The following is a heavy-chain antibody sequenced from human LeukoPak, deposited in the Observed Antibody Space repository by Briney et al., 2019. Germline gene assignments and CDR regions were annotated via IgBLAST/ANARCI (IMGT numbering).Heavy chain of an antibody. J-gene: IGHJ4*02. CDR1: GFILSTSE. D-gene: IGHD6-19*01. CDR2: IASDGTI. V-gene: IGHV3-69-1*01. CDR3: ARGRSGWYHNFDY. Sequence: GGSLRLSCVASGFILSTSEMNWVRQAPGKGLEWVSFIASDGTIYYADSVKGRFTISRDNAKNSLYLQMNSLRAEDTAVYYCARGRSGWYHNFDYWGQGTLVTVSS.